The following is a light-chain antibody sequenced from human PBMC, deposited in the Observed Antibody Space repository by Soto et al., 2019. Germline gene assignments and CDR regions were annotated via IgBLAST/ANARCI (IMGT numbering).Light chain of an antibody. J-gene: IGKJ1*01. CDR1: QSVSSD. Sequence: EIELTQSPGTLSLSPGERATLSCRASQSVSSDLAWYQQKPGQAPRLLIYGASNRATGIPDRFSGSGSGTDFTLTISRLEPEDFAVYYCQQYVTSPWAFGQGTKVDIK. V-gene: IGKV3-20*01. CDR2: GAS. CDR3: QQYVTSPWA.